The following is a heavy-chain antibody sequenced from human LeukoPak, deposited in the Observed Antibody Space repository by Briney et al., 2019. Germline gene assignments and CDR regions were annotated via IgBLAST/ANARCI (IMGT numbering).Heavy chain of an antibody. V-gene: IGHV4-4*02. CDR2: IYHSGST. Sequence: SETLSLTCAVSGGSISSSNWWRWVRQPPGKGLEWIGEIYHSGSTNYNPSLKSRVTISVDKSKNQFSLKLSSVTAADTAVYYCARVEVGATNFDYWGQGTLVTVSS. CDR1: GGSISSSNW. D-gene: IGHD1-26*01. CDR3: ARVEVGATNFDY. J-gene: IGHJ4*02.